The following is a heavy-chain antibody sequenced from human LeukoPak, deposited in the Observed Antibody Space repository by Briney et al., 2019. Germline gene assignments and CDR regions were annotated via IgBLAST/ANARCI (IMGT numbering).Heavy chain of an antibody. J-gene: IGHJ4*02. CDR3: ARDNREYCSSTSCYIALDY. CDR1: GGTFSSYA. V-gene: IGHV1-69*13. D-gene: IGHD2-2*02. Sequence: SVKASCKASGGTFSSYAISWVRQAPGQGLEWMGGIIPIFGTANYAQKFQGRVTITADESTSTAYMELSSLRSEDAAVYYCARDNREYCSSTSCYIALDYWGQGTLVTVSS. CDR2: IIPIFGTA.